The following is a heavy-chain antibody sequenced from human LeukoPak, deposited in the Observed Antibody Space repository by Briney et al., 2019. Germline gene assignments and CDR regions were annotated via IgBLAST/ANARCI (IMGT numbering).Heavy chain of an antibody. Sequence: ASVKVSCKAFGYIFTSYYMHWVRQAPGQGLEWMGVINPSGGSTSYAQKFQGRVTMTRDTSTSTAYMELRSLRSDDTAVYYCARGPIATAGDYWGQGTLVTVSS. CDR3: ARGPIATAGDY. CDR1: GYIFTSYY. D-gene: IGHD6-13*01. V-gene: IGHV1-46*01. CDR2: INPSGGST. J-gene: IGHJ4*02.